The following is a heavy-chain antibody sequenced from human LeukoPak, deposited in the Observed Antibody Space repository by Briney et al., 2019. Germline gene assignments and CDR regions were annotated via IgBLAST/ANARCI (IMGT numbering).Heavy chain of an antibody. J-gene: IGHJ4*02. CDR3: ARGVAGF. D-gene: IGHD6-19*01. Sequence: GGSLRLSCAASGFTFSSYAMHWVRQAPGKGLEWVAVISYDGSNKYYAGSVKGRFTISRDNSKNTLYLQMNSLRAEDTAVYYCARGVAGFWGQGTLVTVSS. CDR1: GFTFSSYA. CDR2: ISYDGSNK. V-gene: IGHV3-30-3*01.